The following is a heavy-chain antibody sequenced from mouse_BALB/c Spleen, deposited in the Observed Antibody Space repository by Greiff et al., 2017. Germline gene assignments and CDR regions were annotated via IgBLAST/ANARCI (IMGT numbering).Heavy chain of an antibody. V-gene: IGHV1-18*01. J-gene: IGHJ3*01. D-gene: IGHD2-1*01. CDR1: GYTFTDYN. Sequence: EVQLQQSGPELVKPGASVKIPCKASGYTFTDYNMDWVKQSHGKSLEWIGDINPNNGGTIYNQKFKGKATLTVDKSSSTAYMELRSLTSEDTAVYYCAGGGGNYEFAYWGQGTLVTVSA. CDR2: INPNNGGT. CDR3: AGGGGNYEFAY.